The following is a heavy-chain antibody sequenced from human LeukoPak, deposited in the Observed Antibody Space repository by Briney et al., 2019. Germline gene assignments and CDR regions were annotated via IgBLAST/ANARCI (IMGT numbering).Heavy chain of an antibody. Sequence: PSETLSLTCTVSGGSVSGGSYYWSWIRQPPGKGLEWIGYIYYSGSTNYNPSLKSRVTISVDTSKNQFSLKLSSVTAADTAVYYCARGYYYDSSGYKYYYYGMDVWGQGTTVTVSS. V-gene: IGHV4-61*01. J-gene: IGHJ6*02. CDR1: GGSVSGGSYY. D-gene: IGHD3-22*01. CDR2: IYYSGST. CDR3: ARGYYYDSSGYKYYYYGMDV.